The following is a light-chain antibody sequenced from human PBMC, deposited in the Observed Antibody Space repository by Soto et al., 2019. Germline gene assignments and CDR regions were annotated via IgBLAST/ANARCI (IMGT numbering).Light chain of an antibody. CDR2: AAS. J-gene: IGKJ3*01. V-gene: IGKV1-12*01. Sequence: DIQMTQSPSSVSASVGDRVTITCRASQDLSSSLAWYQQKPRKAPKLLIYAASILQSGVSSRFSCSRSGTDFTITISNLQPEDFTTYYCQHAKSFPPTFGPGTRVDIK. CDR1: QDLSSS. CDR3: QHAKSFPPT.